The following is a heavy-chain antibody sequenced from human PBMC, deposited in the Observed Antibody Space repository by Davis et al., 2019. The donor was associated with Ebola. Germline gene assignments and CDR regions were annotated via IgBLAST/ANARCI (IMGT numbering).Heavy chain of an antibody. CDR3: ARGGGYNYPRWFDP. V-gene: IGHV4-59*01. CDR1: GGSISSYY. J-gene: IGHJ5*02. Sequence: PSETLSLTCTVSGGSISSYYWSWIRQPPGKGLEWIGYIYYSGSTNYNPSLKSRVTISVDTSKNQFSLKLSSVTAADTAVYYCARGGGYNYPRWFDPWGQGTLVTVSS. D-gene: IGHD5-24*01. CDR2: IYYSGST.